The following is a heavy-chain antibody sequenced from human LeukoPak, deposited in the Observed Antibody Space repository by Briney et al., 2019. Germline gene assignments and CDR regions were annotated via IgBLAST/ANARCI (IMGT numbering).Heavy chain of an antibody. CDR2: ISAYNGNT. CDR3: AGSLGYCTSNVCYLKY. D-gene: IGHD2-8*01. J-gene: IGHJ4*02. V-gene: IGHV1-18*01. Sequence: ASVKVSCKASGYTFTSYGISWVRQAPGQGLEWMGWISAYNGNTNYAQKLQGRVTMTTDTSTSTAYMELRSLRSDDTAVYYCAGSLGYCTSNVCYLKYWGQGPLVTVSS. CDR1: GYTFTSYG.